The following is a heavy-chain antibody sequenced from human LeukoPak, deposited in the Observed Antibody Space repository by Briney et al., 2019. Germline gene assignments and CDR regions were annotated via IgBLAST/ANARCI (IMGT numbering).Heavy chain of an antibody. Sequence: GGSLRLSCAASGFTFSSYGMHWVRQAPGKGLEWVAFIRYDGSNKYYADSVKGRFTTSRDNSKNTLYLQMNSLRAEDTAVYYCAKDSQLELRNYYYYYYMDVWGKGTTVTVSS. CDR2: IRYDGSNK. CDR1: GFTFSSYG. D-gene: IGHD1-1*01. CDR3: AKDSQLELRNYYYYYYMDV. J-gene: IGHJ6*03. V-gene: IGHV3-30*02.